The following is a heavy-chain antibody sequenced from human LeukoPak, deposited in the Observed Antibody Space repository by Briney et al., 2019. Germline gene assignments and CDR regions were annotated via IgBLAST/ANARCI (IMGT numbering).Heavy chain of an antibody. V-gene: IGHV3-33*06. CDR3: AKDARRYSGWYFFDH. J-gene: IGHJ4*02. CDR2: IWYDGSNK. D-gene: IGHD6-19*01. Sequence: GGSLRLSCEASGFTFSSFGLHWVRQAPGKGLEWVAVIWYDGSNKYYADSVKGRFTISRDNSRNTLYLQMNSLRVDDTAVYYCAKDARRYSGWYFFDHWGQGTLVTVSS. CDR1: GFTFSSFG.